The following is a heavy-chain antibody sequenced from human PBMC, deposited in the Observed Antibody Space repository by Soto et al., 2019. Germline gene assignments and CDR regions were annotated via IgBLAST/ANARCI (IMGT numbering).Heavy chain of an antibody. CDR3: AREGDGDDHLYYYGMDV. Sequence: QVQLVQSGAEVKKPGASVKVSCKASGFTFTSYGISWVRQAPGQGLEWMGWISAYNGNTNYAQKLQGRVTMTTDTSTSTAYMELRSLRSDDTAVYYCAREGDGDDHLYYYGMDVWGQGTTVTVSS. CDR1: GFTFTSYG. V-gene: IGHV1-18*01. CDR2: ISAYNGNT. D-gene: IGHD3-16*01. J-gene: IGHJ6*02.